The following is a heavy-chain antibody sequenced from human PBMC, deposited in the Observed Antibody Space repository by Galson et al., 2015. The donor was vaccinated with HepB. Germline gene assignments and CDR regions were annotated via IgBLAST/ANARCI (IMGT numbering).Heavy chain of an antibody. CDR1: GFTFSSYA. V-gene: IGHV3-64D*06. D-gene: IGHD2-2*01. Sequence: SLRLSCAASGFTFSSYAMHWVRQAPGKGLEYVSAISSNGGSTYYADSVKGRFTISRDNSKNTLYLQMSSLRAEDTAVYYCVKEDIVVVPAADATPYWGQGTLVTVSS. CDR2: ISSNGGST. CDR3: VKEDIVVVPAADATPY. J-gene: IGHJ4*02.